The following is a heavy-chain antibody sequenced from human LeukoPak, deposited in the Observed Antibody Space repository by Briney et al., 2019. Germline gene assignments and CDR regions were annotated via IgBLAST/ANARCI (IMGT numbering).Heavy chain of an antibody. CDR2: ISGGAGTP. CDR3: AKRRTTVTTMDYFDY. Sequence: GGSLRLSCAASGFIFSNYAMSWVRQAPGEGLEWVSGISGGAGTPYYADSVKGRFTISRDNSKNTLYLQMSSLRAEDTAVYYCAKRRTTVTTMDYFDYWGQGTLVTVSS. D-gene: IGHD4-17*01. CDR1: GFIFSNYA. V-gene: IGHV3-23*01. J-gene: IGHJ4*02.